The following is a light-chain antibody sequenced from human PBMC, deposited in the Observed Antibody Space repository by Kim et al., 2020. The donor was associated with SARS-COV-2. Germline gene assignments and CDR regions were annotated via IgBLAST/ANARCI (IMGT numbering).Light chain of an antibody. J-gene: IGKJ2*01. CDR3: QQRSNWRT. Sequence: LSLSPGERATLSCRASQSVSSYLAWYQQKPGQAPRLLIYDASNRATGIPARFSGSGSGTDFTLTISSLEPEDFAVYYCQQRSNWRTFGQGTKLEIK. CDR1: QSVSSY. CDR2: DAS. V-gene: IGKV3-11*01.